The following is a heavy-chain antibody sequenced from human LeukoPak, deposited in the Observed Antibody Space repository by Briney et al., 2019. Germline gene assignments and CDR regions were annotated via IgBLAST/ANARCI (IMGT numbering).Heavy chain of an antibody. V-gene: IGHV4-31*03. CDR3: ARGHPSLKYYYDSSGYYDY. Sequence: SQTLSLTCTVSGGSISSGGYYWSWIRQHPGKGLEWIGYIYYSGSTCYNPSLKSRVTISVDASKNQFSLKLSSVTAADTAVYYCARGHPSLKYYYDSSGYYDYWGQGTLVTVSS. D-gene: IGHD3-22*01. J-gene: IGHJ4*02. CDR2: IYYSGST. CDR1: GGSISSGGYY.